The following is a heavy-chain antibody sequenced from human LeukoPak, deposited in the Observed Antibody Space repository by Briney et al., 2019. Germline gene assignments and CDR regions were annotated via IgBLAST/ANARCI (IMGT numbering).Heavy chain of an antibody. V-gene: IGHV1-69*13. Sequence: SVKVSCKASGGTFSSYAISWVRQAPGQGLEWMGGIIPIFGTANYAQKFQGRVTITADESTSTAYMELSSLRSEDTAVYYCARDHCGGDCFGFSWGQGTLVTVSS. CDR2: IIPIFGTA. CDR3: ARDHCGGDCFGFS. CDR1: GGTFSSYA. D-gene: IGHD2-21*02. J-gene: IGHJ5*02.